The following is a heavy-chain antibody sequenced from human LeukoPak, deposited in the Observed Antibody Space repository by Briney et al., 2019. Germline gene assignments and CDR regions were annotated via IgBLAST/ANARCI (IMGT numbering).Heavy chain of an antibody. D-gene: IGHD3-10*01. Sequence: ASVKVSCKASGYTFTSYGISWVRQAPGQGLEWMGWISAYNGNTNYAQKLQGRVTMTTDTSTSTAYMELGSLRSDDTAVYYCARDRQRSITMVRGVIITYWGQGTLVTVSS. CDR1: GYTFTSYG. CDR3: ARDRQRSITMVRGVIITY. CDR2: ISAYNGNT. V-gene: IGHV1-18*01. J-gene: IGHJ4*02.